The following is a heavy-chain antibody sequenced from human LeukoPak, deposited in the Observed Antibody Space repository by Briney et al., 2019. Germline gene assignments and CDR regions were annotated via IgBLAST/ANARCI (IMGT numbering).Heavy chain of an antibody. V-gene: IGHV1-69*06. CDR1: GGTFSSYA. Sequence: SVKVSCKASGGTFSSYAISWVRQAPGQGLEWMGGIIPIFGTANYAQKFQGRVTITADKSTSTAYTELSSLRSEDTAVYYCARDQPTVVKFLFGDAFDIWGQGTMVTVSS. CDR2: IIPIFGTA. CDR3: ARDQPTVVKFLFGDAFDI. D-gene: IGHD4-23*01. J-gene: IGHJ3*02.